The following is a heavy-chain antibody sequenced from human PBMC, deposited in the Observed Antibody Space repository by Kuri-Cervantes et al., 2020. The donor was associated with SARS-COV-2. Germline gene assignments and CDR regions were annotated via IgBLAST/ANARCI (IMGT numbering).Heavy chain of an antibody. D-gene: IGHD1-1*01. CDR1: GYSISSGYY. Sequence: SETLSLTCAVSGYSISSGYYWGWVRQPPGKGLEWIGSIYHSGSTYYNPSLMSRVTILVDTSKNQFSLKLSSVTAADTAVYYCARSSPGTNWFDPWGQGTLVTVSS. CDR2: IYHSGST. J-gene: IGHJ5*02. CDR3: ARSSPGTNWFDP. V-gene: IGHV4-38-2*01.